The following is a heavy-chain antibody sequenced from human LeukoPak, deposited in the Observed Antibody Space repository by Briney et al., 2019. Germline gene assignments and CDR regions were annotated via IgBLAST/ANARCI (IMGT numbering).Heavy chain of an antibody. Sequence: GGSLRLSCAASGFAFSSYGMHWVRQAPGKGLEGVALICYDGSDKYYTDSVKGRFTISRDNSKNTLSLQMNRLRAEDTAEYYCARGSSYNEGGGYYYAFYYWGQGTLVTVSS. CDR1: GFAFSSYG. D-gene: IGHD3-22*01. J-gene: IGHJ4*02. CDR2: ICYDGSDK. V-gene: IGHV3-33*01. CDR3: ARGSSYNEGGGYYYAFYY.